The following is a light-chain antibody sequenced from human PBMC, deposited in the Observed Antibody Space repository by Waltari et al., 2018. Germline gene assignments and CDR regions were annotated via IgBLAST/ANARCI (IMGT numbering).Light chain of an antibody. CDR1: QSVSSSY. V-gene: IGKV3-20*01. CDR3: QHYGSSPLLT. J-gene: IGKJ4*01. CDR2: GAS. Sequence: EIVLTQSPGTLSLSPGERATISCRASQSVSSSYLAWYQQKPGQAPRLLIYGASSRATGIPDRFSGSGSGTDFTLTISRLEPEDFAVYYCQHYGSSPLLTFGGGTKVEIK.